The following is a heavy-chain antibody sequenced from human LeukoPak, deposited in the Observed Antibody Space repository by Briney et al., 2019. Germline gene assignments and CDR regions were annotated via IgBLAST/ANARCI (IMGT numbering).Heavy chain of an antibody. CDR3: ASLIAASGRDY. Sequence: GGSLRLSCAASGFTFSSYSMNWVRQAPGKGLEWVSYISSSSSTIYYADSVKGRFTISRDNAKTSLYLQMNSLRAEDTAVYYCASLIAASGRDYWGQGTLVTVSS. V-gene: IGHV3-48*04. CDR2: ISSSSSTI. CDR1: GFTFSSYS. D-gene: IGHD6-13*01. J-gene: IGHJ4*02.